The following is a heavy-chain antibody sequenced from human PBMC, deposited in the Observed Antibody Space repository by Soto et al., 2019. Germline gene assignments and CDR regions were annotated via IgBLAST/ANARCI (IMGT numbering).Heavy chain of an antibody. CDR3: ARADPDASVGF. V-gene: IGHV4-59*11. D-gene: IGHD3-16*01. Sequence: PSETLSLTCTVSGGSMSSHYWTWLRQPPGKGLEWIGYISYSGSSYYNPSLKSRVTISADTSRNQFSLRLTSVIAADTAVYFCARADPDASVGFWGQGXLVTVSS. J-gene: IGHJ4*02. CDR1: GGSMSSHY. CDR2: ISYSGSS.